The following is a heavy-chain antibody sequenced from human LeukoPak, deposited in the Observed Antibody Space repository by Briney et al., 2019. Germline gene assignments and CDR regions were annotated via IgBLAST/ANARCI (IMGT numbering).Heavy chain of an antibody. D-gene: IGHD1-1*01. J-gene: IGHJ2*01. V-gene: IGHV4-59*01. CDR3: ARRPYSIPGYFDF. CDR1: GASISDSY. CDR2: LHYGGTT. Sequence: SETLSLTCTVSGASISDSYWHRFRQPPGQKLEWIGNLHYGGTTNSNPSLQGRVVTSQDTSKNQLFLRLTSVTTADTAIYYCARRPYSIPGYFDFWGRGALVTVSS.